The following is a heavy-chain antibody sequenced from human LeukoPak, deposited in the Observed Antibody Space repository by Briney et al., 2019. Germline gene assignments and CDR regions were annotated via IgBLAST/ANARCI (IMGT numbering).Heavy chain of an antibody. CDR1: GGSISSSSYY. V-gene: IGHV4-39*01. D-gene: IGHD5-18*01. CDR3: ARQVYSYGFDFDY. CDR2: IYYSGST. Sequence: SETLSLTCTVSGGSISSSSYYWGWIRQPTGKGLEWIGSIYYSGSTYYNPSLKSRVTISVDTSKNQFSLKLSSVTAADTAVYYCARQVYSYGFDFDYWGQGTLVTVSS. J-gene: IGHJ4*02.